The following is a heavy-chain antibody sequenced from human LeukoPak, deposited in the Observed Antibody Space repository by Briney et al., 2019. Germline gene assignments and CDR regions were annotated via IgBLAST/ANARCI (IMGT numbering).Heavy chain of an antibody. CDR3: AKMVGPTMPFDY. Sequence: GGSLRLPCAGSGFTFSSYAMSWVRQAPGKGLEWVSVISDSGGSTYYADSVKGRFTISRDNSRNTLYLQMNSLRTEDTAIYYCAKMVGPTMPFDYWGQGTLVTVSS. CDR2: ISDSGGST. D-gene: IGHD2-15*01. V-gene: IGHV3-23*01. CDR1: GFTFSSYA. J-gene: IGHJ4*02.